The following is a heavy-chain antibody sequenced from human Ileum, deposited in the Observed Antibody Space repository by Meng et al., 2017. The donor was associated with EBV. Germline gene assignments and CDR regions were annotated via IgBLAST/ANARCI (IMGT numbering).Heavy chain of an antibody. CDR2: INHSGST. Sequence: QQGVADWFKPLEPLSLTCAVYGGFFSGDYWSWIRQSPGKGLEWIGEINHSGSTKYNPSLKSRVTISVDTSKNQFSLKLTSVTAADTAVYYCAREARSSGYHPGIGPWGQGTLVTVSS. CDR3: AREARSSGYHPGIGP. D-gene: IGHD3-22*01. CDR1: GGFFSGDY. V-gene: IGHV4-34*02. J-gene: IGHJ5*02.